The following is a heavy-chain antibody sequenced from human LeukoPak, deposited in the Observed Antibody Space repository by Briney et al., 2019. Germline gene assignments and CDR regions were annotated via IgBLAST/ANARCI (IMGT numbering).Heavy chain of an antibody. CDR3: SRAVPAAIRSMVWYFDW. CDR1: GRSLSSDY. V-gene: IGHV4-59*01. CDR2: IYYSGGT. D-gene: IGHD2-2*02. J-gene: IGHJ2*01. Sequence: PSETLSLTCTLSGRSLSSDYWSWIRHPPGKGLEWIGYIYYSGGTNYNPALKSRVSISVDTSKNQYSLKLSSVTATDTAVDFCSRAVPAAIRSMVWYFDWWGRGTLVTVSA.